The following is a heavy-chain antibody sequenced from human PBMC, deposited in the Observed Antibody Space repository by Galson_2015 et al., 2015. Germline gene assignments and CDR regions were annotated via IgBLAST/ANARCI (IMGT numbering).Heavy chain of an antibody. CDR2: IWYDGSNK. Sequence: SLRLSCAASGFTFSSYGMHWVRQAPGKGLEWVAVIWYDGSNKYYADSVKGRFTISRDNSKNTLYLQMNSLRAEDTAVYYCARGTTVVTPSHFDYWGQGTLVTVSS. CDR1: GFTFSSYG. J-gene: IGHJ4*02. V-gene: IGHV3-33*01. CDR3: ARGTTVVTPSHFDY. D-gene: IGHD4-23*01.